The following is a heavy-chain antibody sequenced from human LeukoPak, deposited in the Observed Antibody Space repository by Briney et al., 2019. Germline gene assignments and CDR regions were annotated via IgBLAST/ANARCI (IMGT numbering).Heavy chain of an antibody. Sequence: PGGSLRLSCAASGFTFSSYGMHWVRQAPGKGLEWVAFIRYDGSNKYYADSVKGRFTISRDNSKNTLYLQMNSLRAEDTAVYYCARSGLDGDYRFDYWGQGTLVTVSS. CDR1: GFTFSSYG. J-gene: IGHJ4*02. CDR3: ARSGLDGDYRFDY. CDR2: IRYDGSNK. D-gene: IGHD4-17*01. V-gene: IGHV3-30*02.